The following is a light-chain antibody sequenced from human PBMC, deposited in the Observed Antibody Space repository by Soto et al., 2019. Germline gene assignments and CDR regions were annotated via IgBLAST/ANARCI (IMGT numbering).Light chain of an antibody. CDR3: LLSYSGDWV. CDR1: TGAVTSGHY. V-gene: IGLV7-46*01. J-gene: IGLJ3*02. CDR2: DAS. Sequence: QTVVTQEPSLTVSPGGTVTLTCGSSTGAVTSGHYPYWFQQKPGQAPRTLIYDASNKHSWTPARFSGSLLGGKAALTLSGAQPEDEAEYYCLLSYSGDWVFGGGTKAHRP.